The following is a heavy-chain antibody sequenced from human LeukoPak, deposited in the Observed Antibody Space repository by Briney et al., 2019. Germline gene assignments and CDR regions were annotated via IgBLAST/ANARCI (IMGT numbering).Heavy chain of an antibody. J-gene: IGHJ4*02. CDR1: GFTFRSYE. V-gene: IGHV3-48*03. D-gene: IGHD3-22*01. Sequence: PGGSLRLSCAGFGFTFRSYEMNWVRQAPGKGLEWISYISSTGSAIYYADSVKGRFNISRDNAKNSLYLQMNSLRGEDTAVYYCPRVFSYYTYSFDYWGQGTLVTVSS. CDR3: PRVFSYYTYSFDY. CDR2: ISSTGSAI.